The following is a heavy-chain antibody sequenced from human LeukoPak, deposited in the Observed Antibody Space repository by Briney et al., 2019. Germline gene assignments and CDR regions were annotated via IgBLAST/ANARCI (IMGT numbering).Heavy chain of an antibody. CDR2: ISSSSSYI. J-gene: IGHJ4*02. CDR3: ARDRRELSFYFDY. Sequence: GGSLRLSCAASGFTFSRYAMSWARQAPGKGLEWVSSISSSSSYIYYADSVKGRFTISRDNAKNSLYLQMNSLRAEDTAVYYCARDRRELSFYFDYWGQGTLVTVSS. CDR1: GFTFSRYA. V-gene: IGHV3-21*01. D-gene: IGHD1-26*01.